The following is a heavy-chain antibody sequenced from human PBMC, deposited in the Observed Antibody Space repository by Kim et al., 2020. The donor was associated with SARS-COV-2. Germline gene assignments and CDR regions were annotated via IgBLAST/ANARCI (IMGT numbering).Heavy chain of an antibody. V-gene: IGHV3-30-3*01. CDR2: ISYDGSNK. CDR3: ARGQAHSSWYNLFDY. Sequence: GGSLRLSCAASGFTFSSYAMHWVRQAPGKGLEWVAVISYDGSNKYYADSVKGRFTISRDNSKNTLYLQMNSLRAEDTAVYYCARGQAHSSWYNLFDYWGQGTLVTVSS. CDR1: GFTFSSYA. J-gene: IGHJ4*02. D-gene: IGHD6-13*01.